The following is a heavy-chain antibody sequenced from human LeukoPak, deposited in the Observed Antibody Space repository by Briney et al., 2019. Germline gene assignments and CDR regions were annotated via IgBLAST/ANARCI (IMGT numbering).Heavy chain of an antibody. CDR3: AKDDNYYGSGSYQDY. J-gene: IGHJ4*02. D-gene: IGHD3-10*01. CDR2: ISGSGGST. CDR1: GFTFSSYA. Sequence: GGSLRLSCAASGFTFSSYAMSWVRQAPGKGLEWVSAISGSGGSTYYADSVKGRFTISRDNSKNTLYLQMNSLRAEDTAVYYCAKDDNYYGSGSYQDYWGREPWSPSPQ. V-gene: IGHV3-23*01.